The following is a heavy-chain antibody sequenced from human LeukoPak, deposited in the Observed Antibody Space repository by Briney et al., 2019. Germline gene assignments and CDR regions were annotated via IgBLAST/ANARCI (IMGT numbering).Heavy chain of an antibody. CDR1: GFTFSSYA. CDR3: ARGLGGYGFGY. J-gene: IGHJ4*02. Sequence: GGSLRLSCAASGFTFSSYAMHWVRQAPGKGLEWVAVISYDGSNKYYADSVKGRFTISRDNSKNTLDLQMNSLRAEDTAVYYCARGLGGYGFGYWGQGTLVTVSS. D-gene: IGHD5-18*01. V-gene: IGHV3-30*03. CDR2: ISYDGSNK.